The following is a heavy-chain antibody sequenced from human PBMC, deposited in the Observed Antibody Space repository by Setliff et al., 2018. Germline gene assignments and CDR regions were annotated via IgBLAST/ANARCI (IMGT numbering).Heavy chain of an antibody. CDR3: ATGQHSGSWTLDQ. J-gene: IGHJ4*02. V-gene: IGHV1-3*04. CDR2: MDTGTGKK. D-gene: IGHD6-13*01. Sequence: ASVKVSCKASGDSFSNYAISWVRQAPGQRLEWIGYMDTGTGKKEYSQKFRDRVTIIRDTSATTAYVELHSLRSDDTAVYYCATGQHSGSWTLDQWGQGTLVTVSS. CDR1: GDSFSNYA.